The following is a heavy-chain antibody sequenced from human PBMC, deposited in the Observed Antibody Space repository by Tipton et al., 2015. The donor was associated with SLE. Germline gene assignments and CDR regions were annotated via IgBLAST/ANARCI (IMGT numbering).Heavy chain of an antibody. D-gene: IGHD1-26*01. J-gene: IGHJ4*02. CDR2: FCHSGGT. CDR1: GYSLSSGFY. CDR3: AREEVGATVFDY. Sequence: TLSLTCAVSGYSLSSGFYWGGIRQPPGRGLGWIRCFCHSGGTYYNPPLKSRGTISVDTSKNQFSLKLSSVPAADTAVYYCAREEVGATVFDYWGQGTLVTVSS. V-gene: IGHV4-38-2*02.